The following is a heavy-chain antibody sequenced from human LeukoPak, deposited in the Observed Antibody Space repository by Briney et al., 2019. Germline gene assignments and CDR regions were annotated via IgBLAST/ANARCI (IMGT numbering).Heavy chain of an antibody. D-gene: IGHD3-22*01. CDR1: GFTFSYYT. Sequence: GGSLRLSCAASGFTFSYYTMNWVRQAPGKGLEWVSSIVIGSRYIYYADSVKGRFTISRDNAKNSLYLQMSSLRAEDTAVYYCARDLDDTRGLAFDTWGQGTLVTVSS. V-gene: IGHV3-21*01. CDR2: IVIGSRYI. CDR3: ARDLDDTRGLAFDT. J-gene: IGHJ5*02.